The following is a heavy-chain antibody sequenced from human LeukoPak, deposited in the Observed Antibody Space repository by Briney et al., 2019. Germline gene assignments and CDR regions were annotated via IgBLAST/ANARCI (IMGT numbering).Heavy chain of an antibody. CDR1: GGSFSGYY. J-gene: IGHJ4*02. CDR3: ARGPIVVVAATWDY. Sequence: SETLSLTCAVYGGSFSGYYWSWIRQPPGKGLEWVGEINHSGSTNYNPSLKSPVTISVDTSKNQFSLKLSSVTAADTAVYYCARGPIVVVAATWDYWGQGTLVTVSS. V-gene: IGHV4-34*01. D-gene: IGHD2-15*01. CDR2: INHSGST.